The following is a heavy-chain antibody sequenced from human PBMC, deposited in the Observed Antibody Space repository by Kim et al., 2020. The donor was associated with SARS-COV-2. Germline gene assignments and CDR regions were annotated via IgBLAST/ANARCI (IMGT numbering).Heavy chain of an antibody. Sequence: GGSLRLSCAASGFTFSSYAMSWVRQAPGKGLEWVSAISGSGGSTYYADSVKGRFTISRDNSKNTLYLQMNSLRAEDTAVYYCARVSAALFHLYYGMDVWGRGTTVTVSS. CDR3: ARVSAALFHLYYGMDV. D-gene: IGHD6-25*01. J-gene: IGHJ6*02. CDR2: ISGSGGST. CDR1: GFTFSSYA. V-gene: IGHV3-23*01.